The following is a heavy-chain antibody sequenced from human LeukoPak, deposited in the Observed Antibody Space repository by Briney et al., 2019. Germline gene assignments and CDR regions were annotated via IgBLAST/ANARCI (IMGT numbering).Heavy chain of an antibody. J-gene: IGHJ4*02. V-gene: IGHV1-18*01. CDR1: GGTFSSYA. Sequence: ASVKVSCKASGGTFSSYAISWVRQAPGQGLEWMGWISAYNGNTNYAQKLQGRVTMTTDTSTSTAYVELRSLRSDDTAVYYCARDKMRMITFGGVIVMPGDFDYWGQGTLVTVSS. CDR3: ARDKMRMITFGGVIVMPGDFDY. D-gene: IGHD3-16*02. CDR2: ISAYNGNT.